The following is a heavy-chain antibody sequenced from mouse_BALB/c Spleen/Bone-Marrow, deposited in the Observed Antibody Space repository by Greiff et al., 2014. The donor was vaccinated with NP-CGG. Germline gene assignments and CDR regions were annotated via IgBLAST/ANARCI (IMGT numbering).Heavy chain of an antibody. CDR2: ILPGSGST. Sequence: VKLMESGAELMKPGASVKISCKATGYTFSSYWIEWVKQRPGHGLEWIGEILPGSGSTNYNEKFKGKATFTADTSSNTAYMQLSSPTSEDSAVYYCARDWDPFAYWGQGTLVTVSA. V-gene: IGHV1-9*01. CDR3: ARDWDPFAY. CDR1: GYTFSSYW. D-gene: IGHD4-1*01. J-gene: IGHJ3*01.